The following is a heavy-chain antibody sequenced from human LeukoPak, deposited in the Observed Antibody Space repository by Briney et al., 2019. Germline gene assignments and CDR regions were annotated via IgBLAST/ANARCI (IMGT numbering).Heavy chain of an antibody. CDR3: ASPSSGSYYHGNFDY. D-gene: IGHD1-26*01. CDR2: IYYTGST. V-gene: IGHV4-59*08. CDR1: GGSISSYY. Sequence: SETLSLTCTVSGGSISSYYWSWIRQPPGKGLDWIAYIYYTGSTYYDPSLKSRVTISVDTSKNQFSLKLSSVTAADTAVYYCASPSSGSYYHGNFDYWGQGTLVTVSS. J-gene: IGHJ4*02.